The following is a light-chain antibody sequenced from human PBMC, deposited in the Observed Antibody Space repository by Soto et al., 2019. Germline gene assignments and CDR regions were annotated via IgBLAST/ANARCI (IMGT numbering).Light chain of an antibody. CDR3: QQYYSNTELT. J-gene: IGKJ4*01. CDR1: QSLLYSSNNKNY. Sequence: IVMTQSPDSLAVSLGERATINCKSSQSLLYSSNNKNYLAWFQHKTGQPPKLLLYWASTRESGVPDRFSGSESGTDFTLTISSLQAEDVAVYYCQQYYSNTELTFGGGTKVEI. V-gene: IGKV4-1*01. CDR2: WAS.